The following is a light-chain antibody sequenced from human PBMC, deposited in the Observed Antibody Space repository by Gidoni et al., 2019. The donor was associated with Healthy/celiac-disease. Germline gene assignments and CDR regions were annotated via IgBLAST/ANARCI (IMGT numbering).Light chain of an antibody. CDR2: GAS. V-gene: IGKV3-15*01. CDR1: QSVSSN. CDR3: QQYNNWPRALX. J-gene: IGKJ4*01. Sequence: EIVMTQSPATLSVSPGERATLSCRASQSVSSNLAWYQQKPGQAPRLLIYGASTRATGIPARFSGSGSGTEFTLTISSLQSEDFAVYYCQQYNNWPRALXFXGGTKVEIK.